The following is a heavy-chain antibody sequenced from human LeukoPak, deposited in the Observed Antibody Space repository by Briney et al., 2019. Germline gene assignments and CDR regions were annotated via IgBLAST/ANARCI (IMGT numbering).Heavy chain of an antibody. CDR2: INPNNGGT. CDR3: ARLRWERGALDY. Sequence: ASVKVSCKAAGYTFTVYFMDWVRHAPGQGHELMGEINPNNGGTKFAQKFEGRVTMTRDTSITTAYMELSSLKSDDTAVYYCARLRWERGALDYWGQGTPVTVSS. J-gene: IGHJ4*02. V-gene: IGHV1-2*02. D-gene: IGHD1-26*01. CDR1: GYTFTVYF.